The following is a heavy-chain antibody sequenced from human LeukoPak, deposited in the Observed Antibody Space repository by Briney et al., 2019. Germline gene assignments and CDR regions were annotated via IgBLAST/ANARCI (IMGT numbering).Heavy chain of an antibody. CDR1: GYTLTELS. CDR2: FDPEDGET. V-gene: IGHV1-24*01. D-gene: IGHD4-23*01. CDR3: ASLLAYGGKRLRYYFDY. Sequence: ASVKVSCKVSGYTLTELSMHWVRQAPGKGLEWMGGFDPEDGETIYAQKFQGRVTMTEDTSTDTAYMELSSLRSEDTAVYYCASLLAYGGKRLRYYFDYWGQGTLVTVSS. J-gene: IGHJ4*02.